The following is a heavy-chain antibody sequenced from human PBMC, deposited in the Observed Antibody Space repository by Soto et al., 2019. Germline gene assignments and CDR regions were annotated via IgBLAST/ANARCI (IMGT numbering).Heavy chain of an antibody. V-gene: IGHV4-61*01. CDR1: GGSVSSGSYY. Sequence: ETLSLTCTVSGGSVSSGSYYWSWIRQPPGKGLEWIGYIYYSGSTNYNPSLKSRVTISVDTSKNQFSLKLSSVTAADTAVYYCARDMGITMVRGTQYYYYYYGMDVWGQGTTVTVSS. D-gene: IGHD3-10*01. CDR2: IYYSGST. CDR3: ARDMGITMVRGTQYYYYYYGMDV. J-gene: IGHJ6*02.